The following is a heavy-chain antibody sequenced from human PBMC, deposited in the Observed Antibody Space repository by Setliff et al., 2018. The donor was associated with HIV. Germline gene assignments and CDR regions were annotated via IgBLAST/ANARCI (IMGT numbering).Heavy chain of an antibody. CDR3: ARSGGIGNYHWDV. D-gene: IGHD3-16*01. V-gene: IGHV3-30*03. CDR1: GFSFRTFG. J-gene: IGHJ6*03. Sequence: PGGSLRLSCVGSGFSFRTFGMHWVRQAPGKGLQWVSVMSYDGSQTFYADSVKGRFTISRDNSKNTLYLQMNSLGAEDTAVYYCARSGGIGNYHWDVWGKGTTVTVSS. CDR2: MSYDGSQT.